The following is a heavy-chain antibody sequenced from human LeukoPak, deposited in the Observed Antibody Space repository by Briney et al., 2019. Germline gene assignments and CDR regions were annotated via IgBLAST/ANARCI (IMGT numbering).Heavy chain of an antibody. D-gene: IGHD5-12*01. CDR2: ISSSGSTI. J-gene: IGHJ4*02. CDR1: GFTFSDCY. CDR3: AKNPGGYDYRFDY. V-gene: IGHV3-11*01. Sequence: GGSLRLSCAASGFTFSDCYMSWIRQAPGKGLEWVSYISSSGSTIYYADSVKGRFTISRDNSKNTLYLQMNSLRAEDTAVYYCAKNPGGYDYRFDYWGQGTLVTVSS.